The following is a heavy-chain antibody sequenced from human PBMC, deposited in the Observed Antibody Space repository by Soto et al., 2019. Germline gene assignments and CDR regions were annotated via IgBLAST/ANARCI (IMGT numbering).Heavy chain of an antibody. D-gene: IGHD2-21*02. CDR2: IYYSGRT. V-gene: IGHV4-31*03. J-gene: IGHJ5*02. CDR1: GGSISSGGYY. Sequence: QVQLQESGPGLVKPSQTLSLTCTVSGGSISSGGYYWGWTRHTPGKGLEWIGYIYYSGRTYYNPSLKSRITISVDTSKNQFSLKLSSVTAADTAVYYCARSSPVVTAPWGQGTLVTVSS. CDR3: ARSSPVVTAP.